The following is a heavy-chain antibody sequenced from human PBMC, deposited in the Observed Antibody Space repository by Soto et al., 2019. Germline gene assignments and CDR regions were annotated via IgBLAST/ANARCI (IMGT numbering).Heavy chain of an antibody. CDR2: IWYDGSNK. CDR1: GFTFSRYG. Sequence: QVHLVESGGGVVQPGMSLRLSCEASGFTFSRYGMHWVRQAPGKGLEWVAVIWYDGSNKYYGDSVKGRFTISRDNSKNTLYLQMNSLRADDTAVYYCARVMGRLYGSGSYNGMDVWGQGTTVTVS. CDR3: ARVMGRLYGSGSYNGMDV. D-gene: IGHD3-10*01. J-gene: IGHJ6*02. V-gene: IGHV3-33*01.